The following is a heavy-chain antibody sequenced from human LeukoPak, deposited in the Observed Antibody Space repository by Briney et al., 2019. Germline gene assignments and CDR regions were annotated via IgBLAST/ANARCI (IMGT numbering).Heavy chain of an antibody. J-gene: IGHJ4*02. Sequence: GGSLRLSCAASGFSFSNYAMSWVRQAPGKGLEWVYVISGSGGSTYYADSVKGRFTISRDNSKNTLYLQMNSLRAEDTAVYYCAKDPRIAVAGTISPADYWGQGTLVTVSS. CDR3: AKDPRIAVAGTISPADY. V-gene: IGHV3-23*01. D-gene: IGHD6-19*01. CDR2: ISGSGGST. CDR1: GFSFSNYA.